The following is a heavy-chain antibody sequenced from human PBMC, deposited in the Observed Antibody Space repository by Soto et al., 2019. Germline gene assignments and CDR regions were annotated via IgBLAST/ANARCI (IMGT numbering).Heavy chain of an antibody. Sequence: PGGSLRLSCAASGFSFSDYAMSWVRQAPGKGLEWVSVISGSGFNTYYADSVKGRVTISRDNSKDTFYLQMNGLRVEDTAIYYCAKPPIQDYVAPLASWGRGTLVTVSS. V-gene: IGHV3-23*01. CDR2: ISGSGFNT. J-gene: IGHJ5*02. CDR1: GFSFSDYA. D-gene: IGHD3-16*01. CDR3: AKPPIQDYVAPLAS.